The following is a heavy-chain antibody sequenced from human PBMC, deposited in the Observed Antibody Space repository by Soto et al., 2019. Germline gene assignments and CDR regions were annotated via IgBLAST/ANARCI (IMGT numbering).Heavy chain of an antibody. V-gene: IGHV1-69*06. D-gene: IGHD6-13*01. CDR3: ARGGALSTSWYWGDGLDS. CDR1: GYSFSSHA. J-gene: IGHJ4*02. CDR2: IIPVFGTP. Sequence: QVQLAQSGSEVKKSGSSVKVSCKASGYSFSSHAITWVRQAPGQGLEWMGGIIPVFGTPSYAQKFQGRVTISADKSTNTSYLELRSLRSEDTAAYYCARGGALSTSWYWGDGLDSWGQGTQVTVSS.